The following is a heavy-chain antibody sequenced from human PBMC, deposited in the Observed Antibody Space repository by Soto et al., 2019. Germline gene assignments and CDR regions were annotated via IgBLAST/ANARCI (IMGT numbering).Heavy chain of an antibody. CDR1: GFTFSNAW. J-gene: IGHJ4*02. CDR3: TTVEPANNYDSSGYSYDFDY. CDR2: IKSKTDGGTT. V-gene: IGHV3-15*01. D-gene: IGHD3-22*01. Sequence: EVQLVESGGGLVKPGGSLRLSCAASGFTFSNAWMSWVRQAPGKGLEWVGRIKSKTDGGTTDYAAPVKGRFTISRDDSKNTLYLQMNSLKTEDTAVYYCTTVEPANNYDSSGYSYDFDYWGQGTLVTVSS.